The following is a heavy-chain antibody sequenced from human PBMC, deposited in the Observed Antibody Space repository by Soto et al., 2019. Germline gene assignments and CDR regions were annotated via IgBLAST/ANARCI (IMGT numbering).Heavy chain of an antibody. V-gene: IGHV3-53*02. J-gene: IGHJ3*01. CDR2: MYYGGTT. CDR1: GFTVSSDH. D-gene: IGHD6-13*01. Sequence: EMQLVETGGGLIQPGGSLRLSCAASGFTVSSDHMSWVRPAPGKGLEWISVMYYGGTTYYADSVQGRFTISRDSSTNPLYLQMTDLRADDTAVYYCAREAAGFDLWGQGTMVTVAS. CDR3: AREAAGFDL.